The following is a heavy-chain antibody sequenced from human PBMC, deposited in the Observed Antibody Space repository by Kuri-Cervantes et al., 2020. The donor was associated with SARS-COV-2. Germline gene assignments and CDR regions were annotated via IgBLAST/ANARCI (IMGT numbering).Heavy chain of an antibody. D-gene: IGHD6-19*01. J-gene: IGHJ4*02. Sequence: GSLRLCCTVSGGSISSYYWSWIRQPPGKGLEWIGYIYYSGSTNYNPSLKSRVTISVDTSKNQFSLKLSSVTAADTAVYYCARQGSSGWYLGYWGQGTLVTVSS. V-gene: IGHV4-59*08. CDR1: GGSISSYY. CDR2: IYYSGST. CDR3: ARQGSSGWYLGY.